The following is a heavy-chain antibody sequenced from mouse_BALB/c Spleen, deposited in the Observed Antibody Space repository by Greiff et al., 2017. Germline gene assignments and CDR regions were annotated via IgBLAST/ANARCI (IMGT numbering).Heavy chain of an antibody. CDR1: GYTFTSYW. CDR3: ASAAYGNYVAY. D-gene: IGHD2-1*01. CDR2: IDPSDSYT. J-gene: IGHJ3*01. Sequence: VKLQQPGAELVKPGASVKLSCKASGYTFTSYWMHWVKQRPGQGLEWIGEIDPSDSYTNYNQKFKGKATLTVDKSSSTAYMQLSSLTSEDSAVYYCASAAYGNYVAYWGQGTLVTVSA. V-gene: IGHV1-69*02.